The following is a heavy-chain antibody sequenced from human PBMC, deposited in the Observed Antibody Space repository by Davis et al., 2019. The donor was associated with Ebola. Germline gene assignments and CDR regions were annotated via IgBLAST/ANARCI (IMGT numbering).Heavy chain of an antibody. CDR2: IRSKANSYAT. CDR3: TTQWLVLFARDY. CDR1: GFTFSNAW. V-gene: IGHV3-73*01. J-gene: IGHJ4*02. D-gene: IGHD6-19*01. Sequence: GESLKISCAASGFTFSNAWMSWVRQAPGKGLEWVGRIRSKANSYATAYAASVKGRFTISRDDSKNTAYLQMNSLKTEDTAVYYCTTQWLVLFARDYWGQGTLVTVSS.